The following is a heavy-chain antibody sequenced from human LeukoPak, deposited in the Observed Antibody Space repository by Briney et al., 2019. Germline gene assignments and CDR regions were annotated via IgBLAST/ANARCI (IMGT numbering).Heavy chain of an antibody. V-gene: IGHV4-59*08. CDR2: IYDSGTASRSA. CDR3: ARHEGSSGWYNY. CDR1: GVSITTYC. Sequence: SETLSLTGTVSGVSITTYCWTWIRQPPGKGLDWIGYIYDSGTASRSARYNPSLNSRVTISVDTSKNQFSLTLTSVTAADTAIYYCARHEGSSGWYNYWGQGTLVTVSS. D-gene: IGHD6-19*01. J-gene: IGHJ4*02.